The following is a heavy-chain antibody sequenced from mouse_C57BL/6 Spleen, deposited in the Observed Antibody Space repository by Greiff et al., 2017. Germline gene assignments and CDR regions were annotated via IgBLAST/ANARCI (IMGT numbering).Heavy chain of an antibody. CDR3: EREGIYDGYFDY. CDR2: IRSKSNNYAT. J-gene: IGHJ2*01. Sequence: EVKLVESGGGLVQPKGSLKLSCAASGFSFNTYAMNWVRQAPGKGLEWVARIRSKSNNYATYYADSVKDRLTISRDDSENMLCLQMNNLKTEDTAMYYCEREGIYDGYFDYWGQGTTLTVSS. D-gene: IGHD2-3*01. CDR1: GFSFNTYA. V-gene: IGHV10-1*01.